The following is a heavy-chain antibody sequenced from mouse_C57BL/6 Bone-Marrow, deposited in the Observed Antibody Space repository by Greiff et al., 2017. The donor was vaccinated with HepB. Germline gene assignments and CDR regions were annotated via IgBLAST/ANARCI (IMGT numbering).Heavy chain of an antibody. J-gene: IGHJ3*01. CDR2: INPSSGYT. CDR1: GYTFTGYW. CDR3: ARSIYYGYGEFAY. D-gene: IGHD2-2*01. Sequence: VQLVESGAELVKPGASVKLSCKASGYTFTGYWMHWVKQRPGQGLEWIGYINPSSGYTKYNQKFKDKATLTADKSSSTAYMQLSSLTYEDSAVYYCARSIYYGYGEFAYWGQGTLVTVSA. V-gene: IGHV1-7*01.